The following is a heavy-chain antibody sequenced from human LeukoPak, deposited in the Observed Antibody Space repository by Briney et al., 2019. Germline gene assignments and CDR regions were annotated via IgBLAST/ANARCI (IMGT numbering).Heavy chain of an antibody. Sequence: PGGSLRLSCAASGFTLSTYAMSWVRQTPGKGLEWVAATSSSDAGTYHADSVRGRFTISRDNSKKTLYLQMNSLRAEDAAVYFCAKAPVTSCRGAYCYPFDSWGQGTLVTVSS. V-gene: IGHV3-23*01. D-gene: IGHD2-21*01. CDR1: GFTLSTYA. CDR3: AKAPVTSCRGAYCYPFDS. J-gene: IGHJ4*02. CDR2: TSSSDAGT.